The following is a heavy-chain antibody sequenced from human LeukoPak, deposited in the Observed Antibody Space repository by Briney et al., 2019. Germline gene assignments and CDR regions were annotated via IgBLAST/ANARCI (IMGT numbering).Heavy chain of an antibody. J-gene: IGHJ6*02. V-gene: IGHV1-8*01. D-gene: IGHD3-16*01. CDR2: MNPNSGNT. CDR3: ARDRGSPFYYGMDV. CDR1: GYTFTSYD. Sequence: ASVKVSCKASGYTFTSYDINWVRQATGQGLEWMGWMNPNSGNTGYAQKFQGRVTMTRNTSIGTAYMELSSLRSEDTAVYYCARDRGSPFYYGMDVWGQGTTVTVSS.